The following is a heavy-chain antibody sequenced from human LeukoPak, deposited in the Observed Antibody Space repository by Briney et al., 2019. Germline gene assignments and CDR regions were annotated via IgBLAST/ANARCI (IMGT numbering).Heavy chain of an antibody. CDR2: IYYSGST. CDR3: ARRGIAAAAPFDY. D-gene: IGHD6-13*01. Sequence: SETLSLTCTVSGGSISSYYWSWIRQPPGKGLEWIGYIYYSGSTNYNPSLKSRVTISVDTSKNQFSLKLSSVTAADTAVYYCARRGIAAAAPFDYWAREPWSPSPQ. J-gene: IGHJ4*02. CDR1: GGSISSYY. V-gene: IGHV4-59*08.